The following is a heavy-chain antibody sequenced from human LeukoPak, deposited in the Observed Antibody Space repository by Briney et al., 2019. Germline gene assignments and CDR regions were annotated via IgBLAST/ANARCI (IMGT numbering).Heavy chain of an antibody. CDR3: ARDRTIVGATRPTDY. CDR2: INRSGST. J-gene: IGHJ4*02. Sequence: SETLSLTCAVYGGSFSGYYWSWIRQPPGKGLEWIGEINRSGSTNYNPSLKSRVTISVDTSKNQFSLKLSSVTAADTAVYYCARDRTIVGATRPTDYWGQGTLVTVSS. D-gene: IGHD1-26*01. V-gene: IGHV4-34*01. CDR1: GGSFSGYY.